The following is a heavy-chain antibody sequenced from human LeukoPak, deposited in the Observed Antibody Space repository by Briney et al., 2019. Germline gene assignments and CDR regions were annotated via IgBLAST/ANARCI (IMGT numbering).Heavy chain of an antibody. CDR2: ISGSGGST. D-gene: IGHD5-24*01. CDR3: AKGRDGYNSYFDY. Sequence: SGGSLRLSCAASGFTFSSYAMSWVRQAPGKGLEWVSAISGSGGSTYYADSVKGRFTISRDNSKNTLYLQMNSLRAEDTAVYYCAKGRDGYNSYFDYWGQGTLVTVSS. J-gene: IGHJ4*02. CDR1: GFTFSSYA. V-gene: IGHV3-23*01.